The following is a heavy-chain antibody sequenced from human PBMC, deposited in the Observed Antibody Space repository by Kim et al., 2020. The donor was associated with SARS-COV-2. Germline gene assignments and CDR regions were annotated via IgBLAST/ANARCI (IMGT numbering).Heavy chain of an antibody. J-gene: IGHJ6*02. CDR1: GYTFTSYA. V-gene: IGHV7-4-1*02. Sequence: ASVKVSCKASGYTFTSYAMNWVRQAPGQGLEWMGWINTNTGNPTYAQGFTGRFVFSLDTSVSTAYLQISSLKAEDTAVYYCARDYYGSGSYYYYYCMDVWGQGTTVTVSS. CDR2: INTNTGNP. D-gene: IGHD3-10*01. CDR3: ARDYYGSGSYYYYYCMDV.